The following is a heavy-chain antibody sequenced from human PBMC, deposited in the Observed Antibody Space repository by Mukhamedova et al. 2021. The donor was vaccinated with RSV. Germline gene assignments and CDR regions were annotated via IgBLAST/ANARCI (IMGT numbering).Heavy chain of an antibody. D-gene: IGHD4-11*01. J-gene: IGHJ6*02. CDR2: INPNSGGT. CDR3: AIAQTTVIQPF. V-gene: IGHV1-2*02. Sequence: EWMGWINPNSGGTNYAQKFQGRVTMTRDTSISTGYMERSRLRSYDTAVYYCAIAQTTVIQPFWGQGTTVTVS.